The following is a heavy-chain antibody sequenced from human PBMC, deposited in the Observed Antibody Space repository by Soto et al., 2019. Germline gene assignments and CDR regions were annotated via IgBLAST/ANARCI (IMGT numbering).Heavy chain of an antibody. D-gene: IGHD3-16*01. CDR3: ARAGGAWYYLDY. V-gene: IGHV3-72*01. J-gene: IGHJ4*02. CDR2: TRNKANSYTT. Sequence: GGSLRLSCAASGFTFSDHYMDWVRQAPGKGLEWVGRTRNKANSYTTEYAASVKGRFTISRDDSKNSLYLQMNSLKTEDTAVYYCARAGGAWYYLDYWGQGTLVTVSS. CDR1: GFTFSDHY.